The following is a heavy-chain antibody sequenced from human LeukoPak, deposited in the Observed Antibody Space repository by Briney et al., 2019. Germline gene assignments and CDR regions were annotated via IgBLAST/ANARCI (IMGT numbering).Heavy chain of an antibody. J-gene: IGHJ4*01. CDR3: ARDRIAVAGNLDPVDY. Sequence: GGSLRLSCAASGFTVSSNYMSWVRQAPGKGLEWVSVIYSGDSTYYADSVKGRFTISRDNSKNTLYLQMNSLRAEDTAVYYCARDRIAVAGNLDPVDYWGQGTLVTVSS. CDR1: GFTVSSNY. D-gene: IGHD6-19*01. V-gene: IGHV3-66*01. CDR2: IYSGDST.